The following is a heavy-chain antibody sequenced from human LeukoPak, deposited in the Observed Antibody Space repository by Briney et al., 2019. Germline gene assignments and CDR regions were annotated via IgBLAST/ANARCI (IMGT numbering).Heavy chain of an antibody. J-gene: IGHJ5*02. CDR2: IFHSGST. CDR1: GGSISSYY. Sequence: PSETLSLTCTVSGGSISSYYWSWIRQPPGKGLEWIGYIFHSGSTNYNPSLKSRVTILADTSKNQFSLKLSAVTAADTAVYYCARAKSDENYDILGWFDPWGQGTLVTVSS. D-gene: IGHD3-9*01. V-gene: IGHV4-59*01. CDR3: ARAKSDENYDILGWFDP.